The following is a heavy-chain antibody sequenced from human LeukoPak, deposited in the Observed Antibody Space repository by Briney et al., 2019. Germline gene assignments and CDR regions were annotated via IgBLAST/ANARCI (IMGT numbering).Heavy chain of an antibody. J-gene: IGHJ5*02. V-gene: IGHV3-33*01. Sequence: PGGSLRLPCAASGFIFSSYGFHWVRQAPGKGLEWVAVICYDGSKQYYAASVKGRFTISKDSFKNTLYLQMNSLRVEDTAIYFCARDVGSSNWNLNWFDPWGQGTLVTVSS. CDR3: ARDVGSSNWNLNWFDP. CDR2: ICYDGSKQ. CDR1: GFIFSSYG. D-gene: IGHD6-13*01.